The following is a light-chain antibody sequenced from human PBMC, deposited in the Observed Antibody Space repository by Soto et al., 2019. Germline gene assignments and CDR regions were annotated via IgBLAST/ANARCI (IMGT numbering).Light chain of an antibody. CDR3: QQSYTCPWT. V-gene: IGKV1D-12*01. CDR1: QGISTW. CDR2: AAS. J-gene: IGKJ1*01. Sequence: DIQVTQSPSSVSASVGDRVTITCRSSQGISTWLTWYQQKPGKAPKLLISAASSLQSGGPSRFSVSGSGTDFTLTVSSLQPEDFATYYCQQSYTCPWTFGQGTKVEIK.